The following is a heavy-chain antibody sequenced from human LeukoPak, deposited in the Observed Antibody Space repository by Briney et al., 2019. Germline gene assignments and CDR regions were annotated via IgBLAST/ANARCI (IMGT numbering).Heavy chain of an antibody. V-gene: IGHV3-48*01. Sequence: PGGSLRLSCAASGFTFSSYSMNWVRQAPGKGLEWVSYISSSSSTIYYADSVKGRFTISRDNAKNSLYLQMNGLRAEDTAVYYCASGPGWWFDYWGQGTLVTVSS. CDR3: ASGPGWWFDY. CDR1: GFTFSSYS. J-gene: IGHJ4*02. CDR2: ISSSSSTI. D-gene: IGHD2-15*01.